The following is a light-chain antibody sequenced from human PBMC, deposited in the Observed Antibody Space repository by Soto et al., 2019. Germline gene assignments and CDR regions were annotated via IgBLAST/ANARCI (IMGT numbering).Light chain of an antibody. CDR1: QSVSSY. J-gene: IGKJ5*01. CDR2: DAS. Sequence: EIVLTQSPATLSLSPAERDTLSCRASQSVSSYLAWYQQKPGQAPRLLIYDASNRATGIPARFSGSGSGTDFTLTISSLEPEDFAVYYCQQRSNWLITFGQGTRLEIK. V-gene: IGKV3-11*01. CDR3: QQRSNWLIT.